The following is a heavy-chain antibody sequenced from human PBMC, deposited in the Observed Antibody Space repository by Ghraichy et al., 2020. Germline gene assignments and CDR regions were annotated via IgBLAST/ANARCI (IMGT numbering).Heavy chain of an antibody. CDR1: GFTFSNYW. V-gene: IGHV3-7*01. D-gene: IGHD2-8*02. J-gene: IGHJ4*02. Sequence: RGSLRLSCATSGFTFSNYWMSWVRQAPGKGLEWVANIKEDGSEKYYVDSVKGRFTMSRDNAKNSLSLQMNSLRAEDTAVYYCARDASTGGWQVYSDYWGQGTLVTVSS. CDR2: IKEDGSEK. CDR3: ARDASTGGWQVYSDY.